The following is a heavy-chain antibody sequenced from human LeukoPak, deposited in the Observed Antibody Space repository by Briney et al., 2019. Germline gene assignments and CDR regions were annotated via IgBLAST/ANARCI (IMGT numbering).Heavy chain of an antibody. J-gene: IGHJ5*02. D-gene: IGHD3-22*01. CDR1: GYSISSGYY. CDR3: AGEKRDYYDSSGYYLSWFDP. Sequence: SETLSLTCTVSGYSISSGYYWGWIRQPAGKGLEWIGSIYHSGSTYYNPSLKSRVTISVDTSKNQFSLKLSSVTAADTAVYYCAGEKRDYYDSSGYYLSWFDPWGQGTLVTVSS. CDR2: IYHSGST. V-gene: IGHV4-38-2*02.